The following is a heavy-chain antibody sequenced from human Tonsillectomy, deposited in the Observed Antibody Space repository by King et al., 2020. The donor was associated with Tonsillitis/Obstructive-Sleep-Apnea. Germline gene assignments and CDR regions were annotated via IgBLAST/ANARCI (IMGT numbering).Heavy chain of an antibody. CDR3: ARDRLTLDVFVI. V-gene: IGHV3-30*01. Sequence: VQLVESGGGVVQPGRSLRLSCAASGFTFSSYAMHWVRQAPGKGLEWVAVISYDGSNKYYADSVKGRFTISRDNSKNTLYLQMNSLRAEDTAVYYCARDRLTLDVFVIWGQGTMVTVSS. CDR2: ISYDGSNK. J-gene: IGHJ3*02. CDR1: GFTFSSYA.